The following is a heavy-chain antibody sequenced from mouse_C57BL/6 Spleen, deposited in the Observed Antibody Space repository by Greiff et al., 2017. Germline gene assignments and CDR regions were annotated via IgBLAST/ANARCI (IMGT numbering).Heavy chain of an antibody. V-gene: IGHV1-64*01. Sequence: QVQLKQPGAELVKPGASVKLSCKASGYTFTSYWMHWVKQRPGQGLEWIGMIHPNSGSTNYNEKFKSKATLTVDKSSSTAYMQLSSLTSEDSAVYYCAREGYDYGFDYWGQGTTLTVSS. CDR3: AREGYDYGFDY. CDR2: IHPNSGST. CDR1: GYTFTSYW. D-gene: IGHD2-4*01. J-gene: IGHJ2*01.